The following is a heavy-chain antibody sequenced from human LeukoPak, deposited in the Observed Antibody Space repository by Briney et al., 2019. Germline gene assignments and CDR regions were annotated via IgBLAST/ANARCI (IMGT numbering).Heavy chain of an antibody. V-gene: IGHV3-21*05. CDR1: GFYFTIYS. Sequence: PRGSLRLSCAASGFYFTIYSINWVRQAPGKGLELISYISSSSRYIYFADSVKGRFTVSRDNAQNLVSLQMNSLRAEGTAVYFCTRVGTSGYTADYWGQGTRVTVSS. CDR3: TRVGTSGYTADY. D-gene: IGHD3-22*01. J-gene: IGHJ4*02. CDR2: ISSSSRYI.